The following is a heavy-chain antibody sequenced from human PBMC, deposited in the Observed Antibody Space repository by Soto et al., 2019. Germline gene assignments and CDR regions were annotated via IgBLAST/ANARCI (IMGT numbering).Heavy chain of an antibody. Sequence: SETLSLTCTVSGGSISSSSYYWGWIRQPPGKGLGWIGSIYYSGSTYYNPSLKSRVTISVDTSKNQFSLKLSSVTAADTAVYYCARQLALYNWFDPWGQGTLVTVSS. CDR1: GGSISSSSYY. V-gene: IGHV4-39*01. D-gene: IGHD5-12*01. CDR3: ARQLALYNWFDP. J-gene: IGHJ5*02. CDR2: IYYSGST.